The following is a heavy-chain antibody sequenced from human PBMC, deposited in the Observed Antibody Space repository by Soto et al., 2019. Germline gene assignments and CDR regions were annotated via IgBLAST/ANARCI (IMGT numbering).Heavy chain of an antibody. CDR1: GGTFSSYA. CDR3: ACPRSSYYYYGMDV. Sequence: QVQLVQSGAEVKKPGSSVKVSCKASGGTFSSYAISWVRQAPGQGLEWMGGIIPIFGTANYAQKFQGRVTITADESQSTVYMGLRSLRSEDTAVYYCACPRSSYYYYGMDVWGQGATVHVSS. CDR2: IIPIFGTA. J-gene: IGHJ6*02. V-gene: IGHV1-69*12. D-gene: IGHD6-6*01.